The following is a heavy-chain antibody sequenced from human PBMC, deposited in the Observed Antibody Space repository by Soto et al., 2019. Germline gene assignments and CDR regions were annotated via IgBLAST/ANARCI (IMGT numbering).Heavy chain of an antibody. Sequence: EVQLLESGGGLVQPGGSLRLSCAASGFTFSSYAMSWVRQAPGKGLEWVSAISGSGGSTYYADSVKGRFTISRDNSKNERYLQMNSLRAEDTAVYYCSKDYQGVVRAAPYYFDYWGQGTLVTVSS. V-gene: IGHV3-23*01. CDR3: SKDYQGVVRAAPYYFDY. CDR2: ISGSGGST. CDR1: GFTFSSYA. D-gene: IGHD2-2*01. J-gene: IGHJ4*02.